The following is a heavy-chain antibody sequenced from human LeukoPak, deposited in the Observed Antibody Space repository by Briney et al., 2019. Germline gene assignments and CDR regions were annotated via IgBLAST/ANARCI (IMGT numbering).Heavy chain of an antibody. CDR2: INPSGGST. CDR3: ARNLITGTSTSPYMDV. J-gene: IGHJ6*03. D-gene: IGHD1-20*01. V-gene: IGHV1-46*01. Sequence: ASVKVSCKASGYTFTSYYMHWVRQAPGQGLEWMGIINPSGGSTSYAQKFQGRVTMTRDTSTSTVYMELSSLRSEDTAVYYCARNLITGTSTSPYMDVWGKGTTVTISS. CDR1: GYTFTSYY.